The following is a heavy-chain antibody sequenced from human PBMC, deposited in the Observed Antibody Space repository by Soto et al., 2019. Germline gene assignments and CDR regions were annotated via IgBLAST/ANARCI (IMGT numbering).Heavy chain of an antibody. CDR2: IWYDGSNK. D-gene: IGHD6-19*01. V-gene: IGHV3-33*01. J-gene: IGHJ6*02. CDR1: GFTFSSYG. CDR3: ARDSSGWSPSFYYYYGMDV. Sequence: GESLKISCAASGFTFSSYGMHWVRQAPGKGLEWVAVIWYDGSNKYYADSVKGRFTISRDNSKNTLYLQMNSLRAEDTAVYYCARDSSGWSPSFYYYYGMDVWGQGTTVTVSS.